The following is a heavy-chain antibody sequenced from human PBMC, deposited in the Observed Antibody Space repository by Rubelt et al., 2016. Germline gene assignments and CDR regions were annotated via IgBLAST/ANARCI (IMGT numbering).Heavy chain of an antibody. Sequence: EVQLVQSGAEMKKPGESLRISCKGSGYSFTSYWISWVRQMPGKGLEWMGRIDPSDSYTNYSPAFQGHVTISADKSISTAYLQSSSLKASDTAMYYCAIYDFWSGYYLDYWGRGTLVTVSS. J-gene: IGHJ4*02. CDR2: IDPSDSYT. D-gene: IGHD3-3*01. V-gene: IGHV5-10-1*03. CDR3: AIYDFWSGYYLDY. CDR1: GYSFTSYW.